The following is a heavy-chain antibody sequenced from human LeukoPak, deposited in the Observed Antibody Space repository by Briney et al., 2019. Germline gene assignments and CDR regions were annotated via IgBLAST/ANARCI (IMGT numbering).Heavy chain of an antibody. D-gene: IGHD6-6*01. J-gene: IGHJ4*02. CDR1: GFSFRSHW. Sequence: GGSLRLSCAASGFSFRSHWMSWVRQAPGKGLEWVANINQDGTEKYYVDSVKGRFTISRDNAKNSLYLQMNSLRAEDTAVYYCATGIAARPGGSFDYWGQGTLVTVSS. CDR3: ATGIAARPGGSFDY. V-gene: IGHV3-7*01. CDR2: INQDGTEK.